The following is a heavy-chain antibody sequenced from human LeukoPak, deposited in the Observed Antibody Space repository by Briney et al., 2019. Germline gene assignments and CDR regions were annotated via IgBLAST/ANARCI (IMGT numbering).Heavy chain of an antibody. CDR2: ISSSSSTI. V-gene: IGHV3-48*01. Sequence: PGGSLRLSCAASGFTFSSYEMNWARQAPGKGLEWVSYISSSSSTIYYADSVKGRFTISRDNAKNSLYLQMNSLRAEDTAVYYRARGQGTIPDSVPLDIWGQGTMVTVSS. CDR1: GFTFSSYE. D-gene: IGHD5/OR15-5a*01. CDR3: ARGQGTIPDSVPLDI. J-gene: IGHJ3*02.